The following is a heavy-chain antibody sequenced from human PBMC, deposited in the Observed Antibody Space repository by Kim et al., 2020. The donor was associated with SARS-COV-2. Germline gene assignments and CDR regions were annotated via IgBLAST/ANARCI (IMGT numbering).Heavy chain of an antibody. J-gene: IGHJ4*02. CDR1: GGSISSSSYH. CDR3: ASPDVSGSGTYWMAPFDY. CDR2: IYYSGTV. V-gene: IGHV4-39*01. D-gene: IGHD3-10*01. Sequence: SETLSLTCTVSGGSISSSSYHWGWIRQPPGKGLEWIGNIYYSGTVYYNPSLKSRVTISVDTSKNQFSLKVTSVTAADTAIYYCASPDVSGSGTYWMAPFDYWGQETLVTVSS.